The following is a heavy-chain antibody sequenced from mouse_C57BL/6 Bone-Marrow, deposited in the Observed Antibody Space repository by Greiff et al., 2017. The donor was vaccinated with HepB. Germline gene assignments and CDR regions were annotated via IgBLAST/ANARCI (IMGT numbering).Heavy chain of an antibody. J-gene: IGHJ3*01. V-gene: IGHV1-26*01. Sequence: EVQLQQSGPELVKPGASVKISCKASGYTFTDYYMNWVKQSHGKSLEWIGDINPNNGGTSYNQKFKGKATLTVDKSSSTAYMQLSSLTSEDSAVYYCARGDLLWLRRGFAYWGQGTLVTVSA. D-gene: IGHD2-2*01. CDR1: GYTFTDYY. CDR3: ARGDLLWLRRGFAY. CDR2: INPNNGGT.